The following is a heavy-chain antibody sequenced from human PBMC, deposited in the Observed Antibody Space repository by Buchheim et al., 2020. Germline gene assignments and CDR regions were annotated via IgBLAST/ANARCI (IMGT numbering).Heavy chain of an antibody. J-gene: IGHJ4*02. CDR1: GFTFSSAW. CDR3: TTGPVEGY. V-gene: IGHV3-15*01. CDR2: TITNTEGGTA. D-gene: IGHD4-23*01. Sequence: EVQLVESGGGLVKPGGSLSLSCAASGFTFSSAWMTWVRQAPGKGLEWVGRTITNTEGGTALYAAAVKGRFTISRDDSRNTLYLQLDGLKSEDTGVYYCTTGPVEGYWGQGTL.